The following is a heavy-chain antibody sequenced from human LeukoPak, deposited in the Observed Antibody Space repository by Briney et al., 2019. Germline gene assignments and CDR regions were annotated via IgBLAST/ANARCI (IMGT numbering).Heavy chain of an antibody. V-gene: IGHV3-21*01. D-gene: IGHD1-26*01. CDR1: GFTFSSYS. Sequence: GGSLRLSCAASGFTFSSYSMNWVRQAPGKGLEWVSSISSSSSYIYYADSVKGRFTISRDNAKNSLYLQMNSLRAEDTAVYYRARDEGSGSSQPFDYWGQGTLVTVSS. CDR2: ISSSSSYI. J-gene: IGHJ4*02. CDR3: ARDEGSGSSQPFDY.